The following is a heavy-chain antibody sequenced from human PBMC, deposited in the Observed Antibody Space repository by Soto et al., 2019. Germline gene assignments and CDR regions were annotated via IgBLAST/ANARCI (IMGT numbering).Heavy chain of an antibody. CDR1: GYTFINHA. CDR2: INVGNGNT. Sequence: ASVKVSCKASGYTFINHAIHWVRQAPGQRLEWMGWINVGNGNTKYSPKFQGRVTISRDTSASTAYMELSSLRSEDTAVYYCARRAGRTCGYWGQGTLVTVSS. D-gene: IGHD1-1*01. V-gene: IGHV1-3*01. J-gene: IGHJ4*02. CDR3: ARRAGRTCGY.